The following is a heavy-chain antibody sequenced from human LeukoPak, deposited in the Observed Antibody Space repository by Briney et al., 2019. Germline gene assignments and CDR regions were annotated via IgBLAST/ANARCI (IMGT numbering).Heavy chain of an antibody. D-gene: IGHD3-22*01. Sequence: SETLSLTCTVSGGSISSYYWSWIRQPPGKGLEWIGYIYYSGSTNYNPSLKSRVTISADMSKNQFSLKLSFVTAADTAVYYCARDIIRSSGLFDYWGQGTLVTVSS. V-gene: IGHV4-59*01. CDR1: GGSISSYY. CDR3: ARDIIRSSGLFDY. CDR2: IYYSGST. J-gene: IGHJ4*02.